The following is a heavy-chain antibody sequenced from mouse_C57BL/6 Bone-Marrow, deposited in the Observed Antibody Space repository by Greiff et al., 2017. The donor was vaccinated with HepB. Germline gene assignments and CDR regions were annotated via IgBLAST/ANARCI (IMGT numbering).Heavy chain of an antibody. CDR1: GFTFTSYY. CDR2: INPRDGSA. V-gene: IGHV1-85*01. Sequence: VQLVESGPELVKPGASVKLSCKASGFTFTSYYINWVKQRPGQGLEWIGWINPRDGSAKYNEKVKGKATLTVATSSSTAYMELHSLTSEDSAVYFCAREGYGSVFDYWGQSTTLTVAT. CDR3: AREGYGSVFDY. D-gene: IGHD1-1*01. J-gene: IGHJ2*01.